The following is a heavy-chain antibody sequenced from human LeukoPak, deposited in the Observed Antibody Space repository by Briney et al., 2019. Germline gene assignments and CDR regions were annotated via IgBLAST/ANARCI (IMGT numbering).Heavy chain of an antibody. CDR2: INWNGGST. CDR3: ARGTVYYDSSGYYYFDY. V-gene: IGHV3-20*04. J-gene: IGHJ4*02. Sequence: VGSLRLSCAASGFTFDDYGMSWVRQAPGKGLEWVSGINWNGGSTGYADSVKGRFTISRDNAKNSLYLQMNSLRAEDTALYYCARGTVYYDSSGYYYFDYWGQGTLVTVSS. CDR1: GFTFDDYG. D-gene: IGHD3-22*01.